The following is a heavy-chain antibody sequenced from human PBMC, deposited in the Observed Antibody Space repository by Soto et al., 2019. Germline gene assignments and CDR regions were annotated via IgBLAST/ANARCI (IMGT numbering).Heavy chain of an antibody. V-gene: IGHV4-59*08. D-gene: IGHD3-3*01. CDR1: GGSISSYY. J-gene: IGHJ6*03. CDR2: IYYSGST. Sequence: SDTLSLTCTVSGGSISSYYWSWIRQPPGKGLEWIGYIYYSGSTNYNPSLKSRVTISVDTSKNQFSLKLSSVTAADTAVYYCASSPPNYDFWSGYSNYYYYMDVWGKGTTVTVSS. CDR3: ASSPPNYDFWSGYSNYYYYMDV.